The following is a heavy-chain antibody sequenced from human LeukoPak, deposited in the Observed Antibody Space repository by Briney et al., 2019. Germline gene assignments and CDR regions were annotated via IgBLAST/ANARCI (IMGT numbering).Heavy chain of an antibody. CDR3: ARDYYDNSGFGAFDI. Sequence: GASVKVSCKASGYTFTDDYMHWVRQAPGQGLEWMGWINPNSGGTKYAQNFQGRVTMTRDTSIRTVYMELSRLRSDDRAVYYCARDYYDNSGFGAFDIWGQGTMVTVSS. CDR2: INPNSGGT. CDR1: GYTFTDDY. J-gene: IGHJ3*02. V-gene: IGHV1-2*02. D-gene: IGHD3-22*01.